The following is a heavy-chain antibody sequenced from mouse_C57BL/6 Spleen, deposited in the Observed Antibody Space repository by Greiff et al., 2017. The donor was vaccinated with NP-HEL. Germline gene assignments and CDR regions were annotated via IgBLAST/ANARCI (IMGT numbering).Heavy chain of an antibody. V-gene: IGHV5-6*01. J-gene: IGHJ4*01. CDR2: ISSGGSYT. CDR3: ARDTTVVATGGYYAMDY. CDR1: GFTFSSYG. Sequence: EVKLVESGGDLVKPGGSLKLSCAASGFTFSSYGMSWVRQTPDKRLEWVATISSGGSYTYYPDSVKGRFTISRDNAKNTLYLQMSSLKSEDTAMYYCARDTTVVATGGYYAMDYWGQGTSVTVSS. D-gene: IGHD1-1*01.